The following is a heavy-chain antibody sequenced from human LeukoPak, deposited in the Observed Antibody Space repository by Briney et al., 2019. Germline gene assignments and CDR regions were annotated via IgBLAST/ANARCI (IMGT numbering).Heavy chain of an antibody. CDR3: ARGWGYSGYDFDFRMYYFDY. Sequence: GGSLRLSCAASGFTFSSYSMNWVRQAPGKGLEWVSYISSSSSTIYYADSVKGRFTISRDNAKNSLYLQMNSLRAEDTAVYYCARGWGYSGYDFDFRMYYFDYWGQGTLVTVSS. V-gene: IGHV3-48*01. CDR2: ISSSSSTI. J-gene: IGHJ4*02. CDR1: GFTFSSYS. D-gene: IGHD5-12*01.